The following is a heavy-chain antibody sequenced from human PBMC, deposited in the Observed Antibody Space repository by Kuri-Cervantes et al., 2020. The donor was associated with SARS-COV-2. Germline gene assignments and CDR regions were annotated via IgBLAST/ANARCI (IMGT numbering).Heavy chain of an antibody. Sequence: GESLKISCVASGFTFSNYVIHWVRQAPGKGLEWVAVIWYDGENEYYAGSVKGRFTISRDNSKNTVSLHMNSLRAEDTAMYYCARGDANYYYMDVWGKGTTVTVSS. CDR2: IWYDGENE. CDR3: ARGDANYYYMDV. V-gene: IGHV3-33*08. D-gene: IGHD3-16*01. CDR1: GFTFSNYV. J-gene: IGHJ6*03.